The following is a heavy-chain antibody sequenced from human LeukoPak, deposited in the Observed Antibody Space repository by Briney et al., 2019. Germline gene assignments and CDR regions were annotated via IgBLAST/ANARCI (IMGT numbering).Heavy chain of an antibody. CDR2: ISAYNGNT. J-gene: IGHJ4*02. CDR1: GYTFTGYY. V-gene: IGHV1-18*04. Sequence: ASVKVSCKASGYTFTGYYMHWVRQAPGQGLEWMGWISAYNGNTNYAQKLQGRVTMTTDTSTSTAYMELRSLRSDDTAVYYCARAGLPGDGGDYWGQGTLVTVSS. D-gene: IGHD4-17*01. CDR3: ARAGLPGDGGDY.